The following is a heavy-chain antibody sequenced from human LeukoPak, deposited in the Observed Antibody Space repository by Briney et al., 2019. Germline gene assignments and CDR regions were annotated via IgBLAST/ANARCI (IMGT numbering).Heavy chain of an antibody. D-gene: IGHD4-17*01. CDR2: ISSSAATT. CDR3: ARDRGSTVTTVGY. J-gene: IGHJ4*02. Sequence: GGALRLSYVPSGFRFSDYYMMWIRQAPGKGPEWVARISSSAATTLYAASVKGGFTVSRNNAKNSLYLEMTSLRAEDTAVYYCARDRGSTVTTVGYWGQGTLGTVSS. CDR1: GFRFSDYY. V-gene: IGHV3-11*04.